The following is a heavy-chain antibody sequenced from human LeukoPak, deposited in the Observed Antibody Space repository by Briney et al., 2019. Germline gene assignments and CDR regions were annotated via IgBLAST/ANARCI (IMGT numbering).Heavy chain of an antibody. CDR2: ISSSSSTI. D-gene: IGHD6-19*01. J-gene: IGHJ4*02. CDR1: GFTFRSYS. V-gene: IGHV3-48*01. CDR3: ARVGQWRVGCHYFDY. Sequence: GGSLRLSCAASGFTFRSYSMSWVRQAPGKGLEWVSYISSSSSTIYYADSVKSRFTISRDTAKNSLYLHMYTVRAEDTAVYFTARVGQWRVGCHYFDYWGQGTLVTVPS.